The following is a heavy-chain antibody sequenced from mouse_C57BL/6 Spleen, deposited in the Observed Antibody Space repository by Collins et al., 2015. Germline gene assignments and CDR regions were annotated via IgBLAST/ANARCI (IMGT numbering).Heavy chain of an antibody. J-gene: IGHJ3*01. D-gene: IGHD2-4*01. CDR1: GYTFTSYW. CDR3: ARSGLRPWFAY. V-gene: IGHV1-69*01. Sequence: QVQLQQPGAELVMPGASVKLSCKASGYTFTSYWMHWVKQRPGQGLEWIGEIDPSDSYTNYNQKFKGKSTLTVDKSSSTAYMQLSSLTSEDSAVYYCARSGLRPWFAYWGQGTLVTVSA. CDR2: IDPSDSYT.